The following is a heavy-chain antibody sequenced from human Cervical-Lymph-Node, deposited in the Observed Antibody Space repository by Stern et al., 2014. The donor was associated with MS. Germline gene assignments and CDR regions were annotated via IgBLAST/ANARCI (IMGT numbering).Heavy chain of an antibody. D-gene: IGHD6-19*01. CDR1: GGSVSSGSYY. CDR2: IYNTGST. Sequence: QVQLQESGPGLVKPSETLSLTCTVSGGSVSSGSYYSSWIRQPPRKGLERIGYIYNTGSTNYKPSPKHRVTQSVHQSKTKLSLNLSSVTAADTAVYYCARAYSSGWCFDYWGQGTLVTVSS. CDR3: ARAYSSGWCFDY. V-gene: IGHV4-61*01. J-gene: IGHJ4*02.